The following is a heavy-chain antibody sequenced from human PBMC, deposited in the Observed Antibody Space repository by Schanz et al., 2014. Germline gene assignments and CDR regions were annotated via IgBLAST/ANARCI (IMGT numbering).Heavy chain of an antibody. CDR1: GFTLNNAW. CDR3: ANNWNLDY. Sequence: EVQLLESGGGLVQPGGSLRLSCAASGFTLNNAWMNWVRQAPGKGLQWVARIKSKTDGGTRDYAAPVKGRFTISTDDSKNTVYLQMNSLQTEDTAVYYCANNWNLDYWGQGTLVTVSS. CDR2: IKSKTDGGTR. V-gene: IGHV3-15*01. D-gene: IGHD1-20*01. J-gene: IGHJ4*02.